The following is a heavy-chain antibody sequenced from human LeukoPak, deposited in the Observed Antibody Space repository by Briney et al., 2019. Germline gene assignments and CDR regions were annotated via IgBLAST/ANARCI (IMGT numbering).Heavy chain of an antibody. CDR3: ARAMVRGVIIMEGDRFDY. J-gene: IGHJ4*02. CDR2: ISGTGDTT. Sequence: GGSLRLSCAASGFSFSSYAMTWVRQAPGKGLEWVSSISGTGDTTYYADSVKGRFTVSRDNSKDTLFLQMNSLGAKDTAVYYCARAMVRGVIIMEGDRFDYWGQGTLVTVSS. V-gene: IGHV3-23*01. CDR1: GFSFSSYA. D-gene: IGHD3-10*01.